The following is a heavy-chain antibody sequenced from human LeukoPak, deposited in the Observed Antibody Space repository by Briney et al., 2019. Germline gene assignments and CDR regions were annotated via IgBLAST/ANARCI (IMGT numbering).Heavy chain of an antibody. CDR2: IKNNADGGTT. CDR1: GFTFSNAW. CDR3: STPSF. J-gene: IGHJ4*02. V-gene: IGHV3-15*07. Sequence: GGPLRLSCAASGFTFSNAWMNWVRHTPGKGLEWVGRIKNNADGGTTEYAAPVKGRFTISRDDSKNTLYLQMDNLKTEDTAIYYCSTPSFWGQGTLVTVSS.